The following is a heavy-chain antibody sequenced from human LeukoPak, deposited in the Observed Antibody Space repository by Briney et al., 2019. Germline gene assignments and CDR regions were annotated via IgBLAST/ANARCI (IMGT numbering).Heavy chain of an antibody. CDR3: AKNIRLGYYYGSGSYFDY. J-gene: IGHJ4*02. V-gene: IGHV3-23*01. Sequence: PGGSLRLSCAASGFTFSSYAMSWVRQAPGKGLEWVSAISGSGGSTYYADSVKGRFTISRDNPKNTLYLQMNSLRAEDTAVYYCAKNIRLGYYYGSGSYFDYWGQGTLVTVSS. CDR2: ISGSGGST. CDR1: GFTFSSYA. D-gene: IGHD3-10*01.